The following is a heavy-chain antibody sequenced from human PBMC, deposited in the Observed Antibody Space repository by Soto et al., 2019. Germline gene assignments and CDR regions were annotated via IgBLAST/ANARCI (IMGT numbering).Heavy chain of an antibody. Sequence: PSETLSLTCTVSGGSMSSFSWSWIRQSPGKGLEWIGHIHYSGSTDYNPSLKSRVTISLDTSKNQFSKSQFSLKLSSVTAADTAVYYCARSLFYYDSSGYSGPFDYWGQGTLVTVSS. V-gene: IGHV4-59*08. CDR3: ARSLFYYDSSGYSGPFDY. J-gene: IGHJ4*02. CDR1: GGSMSSFS. D-gene: IGHD3-22*01. CDR2: IHYSGST.